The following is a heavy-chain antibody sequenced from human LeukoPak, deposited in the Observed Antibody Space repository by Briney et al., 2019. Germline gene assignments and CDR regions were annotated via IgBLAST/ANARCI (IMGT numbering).Heavy chain of an antibody. V-gene: IGHV3-66*01. D-gene: IGHD3-3*01. Sequence: GGSLRLSCAASGFTVSSNYMSWVRQAPGKGLEWVSVIYSGGSTYYADSVKGRFTISRDNSKNTLYLRMNSLRAEDTAVYYCAREDVLRFSPPYGMDVWGQGTTVTVSS. CDR3: AREDVLRFSPPYGMDV. CDR1: GFTVSSNY. CDR2: IYSGGST. J-gene: IGHJ6*02.